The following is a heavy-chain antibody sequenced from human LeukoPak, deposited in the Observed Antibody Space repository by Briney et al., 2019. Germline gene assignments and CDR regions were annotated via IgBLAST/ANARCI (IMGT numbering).Heavy chain of an antibody. CDR3: ATADYVWGSYRSHLDY. J-gene: IGHJ4*02. CDR2: FDPEDGET. CDR1: GYTLTELS. D-gene: IGHD3-16*02. Sequence: ASVKVSCKVPGYTLTELSMHWVRQAPGKGLEWMGGFDPEDGETIYAQKFQGRVTMTEDTSTDTAYMELSSLRSEDTAVYYCATADYVWGSYRSHLDYWGQGTLVTVSS. V-gene: IGHV1-24*01.